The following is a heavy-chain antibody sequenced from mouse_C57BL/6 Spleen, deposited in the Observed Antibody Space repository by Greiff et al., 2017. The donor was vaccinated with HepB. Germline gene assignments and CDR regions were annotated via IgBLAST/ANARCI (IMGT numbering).Heavy chain of an antibody. CDR3: AREAYYDYDNWYFDV. V-gene: IGHV1-52*01. J-gene: IGHJ1*03. Sequence: QVHVKQPGAELVRPGSSVKLSCKASGYTFTSYWMHWVKQRPIQGLEWIGNIDPSDSETHYNQKFKDKATLTVDKSSSTAYMQLSSLTSEDSAVYYCAREAYYDYDNWYFDVWGTGTTVTVSS. CDR1: GYTFTSYW. CDR2: IDPSDSET. D-gene: IGHD2-4*01.